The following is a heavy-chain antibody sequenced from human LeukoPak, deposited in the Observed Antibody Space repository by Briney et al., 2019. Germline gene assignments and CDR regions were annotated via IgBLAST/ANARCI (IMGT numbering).Heavy chain of an antibody. CDR1: GFSFSEYW. J-gene: IGHJ4*02. D-gene: IGHD4-17*01. Sequence: GGSLRLSCEGSGFSFSEYWMSWVRQAPGKGLAWVASVKQGGREKYYVDSVKGRFDISRDDAKNSLYLQMHTLRRDDTALYYCASYYGINCVIGYWGQGTLVTVSS. CDR3: ASYYGINCVIGY. V-gene: IGHV3-7*01. CDR2: VKQGGREK.